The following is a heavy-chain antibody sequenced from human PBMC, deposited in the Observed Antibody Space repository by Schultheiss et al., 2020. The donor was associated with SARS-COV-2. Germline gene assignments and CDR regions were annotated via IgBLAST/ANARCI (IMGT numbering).Heavy chain of an antibody. Sequence: GGSLRLSCAASGFSFSNYGMHWVRQAPGKGLEWVSVMSHDGNNQYYADSVKGRFTVSRDTSKNTLYLQMNSLRAEDTAVYYCARGSSHTRIAAAESDFDYWGQGTLVTVSS. V-gene: IGHV3-30*03. CDR2: MSHDGNNQ. D-gene: IGHD6-13*01. CDR3: ARGSSHTRIAAAESDFDY. J-gene: IGHJ4*02. CDR1: GFSFSNYG.